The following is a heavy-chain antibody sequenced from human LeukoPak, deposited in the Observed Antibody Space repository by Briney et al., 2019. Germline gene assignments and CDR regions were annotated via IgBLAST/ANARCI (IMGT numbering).Heavy chain of an antibody. V-gene: IGHV3-48*02. D-gene: IGHD5-18*01. CDR1: GFTFSSYS. Sequence: PGGSLRLSCAASGFTFSSYSMNWVRQAPGKGLEWVSYISSSSGTIYYADSVKGRFTISRDNAKNSLYLQMNSLRDEDTAVYYCARDKGIQLWLPAYYFDYWGQGTLVTVSS. J-gene: IGHJ4*02. CDR2: ISSSSGTI. CDR3: ARDKGIQLWLPAYYFDY.